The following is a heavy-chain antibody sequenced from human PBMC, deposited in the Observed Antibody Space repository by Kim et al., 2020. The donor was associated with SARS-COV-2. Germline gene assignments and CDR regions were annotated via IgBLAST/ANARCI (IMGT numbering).Heavy chain of an antibody. CDR2: ISYDGSNK. Sequence: GGSLRLSCAASGFTFSSDGMHWVRQAPGKGREWVAVISYDGSNKDYADSVKGRFPISRDNSKNTLYLQMNSLRAEDTAVYYCAKDGRSSRLAADGTGGGVDYWRQGHLVTLSS. CDR3: AKDGRSSRLAADGTGGGVDY. CDR1: GFTFSSDG. D-gene: IGHD6-13*01. J-gene: IGHJ4*02. V-gene: IGHV3-30*18.